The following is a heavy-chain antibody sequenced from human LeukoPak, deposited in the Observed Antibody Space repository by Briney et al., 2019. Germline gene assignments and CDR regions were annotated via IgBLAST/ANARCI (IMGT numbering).Heavy chain of an antibody. D-gene: IGHD4-17*01. CDR2: IDQDGSEK. V-gene: IGHV3-7*01. Sequence: GGSLRLSCAVSGLPFSNHWMTWVRQAPGKGLERVANIDQDGSEKYYVDSVKGRFSISRDNAKSSLYLQMNSLRVEDTAMYFCAREGYGDYHIWGQGTIVTVSS. CDR1: GLPFSNHW. CDR3: AREGYGDYHI. J-gene: IGHJ3*02.